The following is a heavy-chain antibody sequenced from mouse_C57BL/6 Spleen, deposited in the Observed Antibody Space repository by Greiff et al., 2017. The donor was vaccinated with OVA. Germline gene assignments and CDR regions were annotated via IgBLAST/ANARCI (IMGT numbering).Heavy chain of an antibody. CDR1: GFTFSSYG. CDR2: ISSGGSYT. V-gene: IGHV5-6*01. Sequence: EVKLVESGGDLVKPGGSLKLSCAASGFTFSSYGMSWVRQTPDKRLEWVATISSGGSYTYYPDSVKGRFTISRDNAKNTLYLQMSSLKSEDTAMYYCARLQLGREDAMDYWGQGTSVTVSS. D-gene: IGHD4-1*02. CDR3: ARLQLGREDAMDY. J-gene: IGHJ4*01.